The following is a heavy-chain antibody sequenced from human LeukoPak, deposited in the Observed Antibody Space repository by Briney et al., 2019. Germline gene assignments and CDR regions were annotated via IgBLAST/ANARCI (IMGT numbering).Heavy chain of an antibody. CDR2: MNPNSGNT. CDR1: GYTFTSYD. V-gene: IGHV1-8*01. J-gene: IGHJ6*02. Sequence: ASVKVSCKASGYTFTSYDINWVRQAPGQGLERMGRMNPNSGNTGYAQKFQGRVTMTRNTSISTAYMELSSLRSEDTAVYYCARGSALSSSWSLYYYYYGMDVWGQGTTVTVSS. CDR3: ARGSALSSSWSLYYYYYGMDV. D-gene: IGHD6-13*01.